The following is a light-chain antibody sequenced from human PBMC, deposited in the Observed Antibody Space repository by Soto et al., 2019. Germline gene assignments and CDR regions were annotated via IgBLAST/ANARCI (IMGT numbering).Light chain of an antibody. CDR2: GAS. CDR1: QSVSGN. J-gene: IGKJ5*01. CDR3: QQYNYMPPA. V-gene: IGKV3-15*01. Sequence: EIVMTQSPATLSVSPGERAALSCRASQSVSGNLAWYQQTPGQAPRLLIYGASTRATGIPARFSGSGFGTEFTRTISSLKSEDFAVYYCQQYNYMPPAFGQGTRLEIK.